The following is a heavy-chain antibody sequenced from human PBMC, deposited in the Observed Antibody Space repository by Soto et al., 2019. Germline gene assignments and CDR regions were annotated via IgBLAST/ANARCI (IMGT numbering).Heavy chain of an antibody. CDR3: AKDLGPLKLLNYVFYGLDV. V-gene: IGHV3-53*01. D-gene: IGHD2-21*02. CDR2: IESGGTA. J-gene: IGHJ6*02. Sequence: GGSLRLSCIASGLTVSSSYIGWVRQAPGMGLEWVAVIESGGTAHYADSVKGRFTISRDNPNNIIYLQLHTLRAEDTAVYYCAKDLGPLKLLNYVFYGLDVWGQGTTVTVSS. CDR1: GLTVSSSY.